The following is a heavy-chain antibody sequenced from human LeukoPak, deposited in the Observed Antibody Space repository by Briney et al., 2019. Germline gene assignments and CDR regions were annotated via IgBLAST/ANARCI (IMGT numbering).Heavy chain of an antibody. V-gene: IGHV3-23*01. CDR2: ISGSGGST. D-gene: IGHD3-10*01. Sequence: PGGSLRLSCAASGFTFSSYGMSWVRQAPGKGLELVSAISGSGGSTYYADSVKGRFTISRDDSKNTLYLQMNSLRAEDTAVYYFGKVGPSLVRGLMRGGARYYYNYMDVWGKGTTVTISS. CDR3: GKVGPSLVRGLMRGGARYYYNYMDV. CDR1: GFTFSSYG. J-gene: IGHJ6*03.